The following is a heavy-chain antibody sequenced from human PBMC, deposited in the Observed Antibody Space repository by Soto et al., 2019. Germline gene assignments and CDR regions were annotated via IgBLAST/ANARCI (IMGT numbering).Heavy chain of an antibody. CDR1: GGSISSGDYY. CDR3: ARGMVVRGGAHNWSDP. CDR2: IYYSGST. D-gene: IGHD3-10*01. Sequence: PSETLSLTCTVSGGSISSGDYYWSWIRQPPGKGLEWIGYIYYSGSTYYNPSLKSRVTISVDTSKNQFSLKLSSVTAADTAVYYCARGMVVRGGAHNWSDPRVQATLLTLSS. V-gene: IGHV4-30-4*01. J-gene: IGHJ5*02.